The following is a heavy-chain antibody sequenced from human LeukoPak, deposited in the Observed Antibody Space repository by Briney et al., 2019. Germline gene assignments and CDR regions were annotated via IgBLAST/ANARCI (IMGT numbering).Heavy chain of an antibody. J-gene: IGHJ4*02. Sequence: TSETLSLTCAVYGGSFSGYYWNWIRQPPGKGLEWIGEINHSGSANYNPSLKSRVAISVDTSKNQFFLKVNSVTAADTSVYYCGRRDINCVGNCYLNYWGRGNMVIVS. CDR2: INHSGSA. D-gene: IGHD2-21*02. V-gene: IGHV4-34*01. CDR1: GGSFSGYY. CDR3: GRRDINCVGNCYLNY.